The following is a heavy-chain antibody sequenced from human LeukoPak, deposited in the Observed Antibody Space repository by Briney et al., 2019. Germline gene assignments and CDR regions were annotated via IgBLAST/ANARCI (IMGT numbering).Heavy chain of an antibody. D-gene: IGHD2-15*01. CDR1: GYTFTGYY. Sequence: ASVKVSCQASGYTFTGYYMHWVRQAPGQGLEGMGWINPNSGGTNYAQKFQGRVTMTRDTSISTAYMELRSLRSDDTAVYYCARRTRMGYCSGWGQGTLVTVSS. J-gene: IGHJ4*02. CDR3: ARRTRMGYCSG. CDR2: INPNSGGT. V-gene: IGHV1-2*02.